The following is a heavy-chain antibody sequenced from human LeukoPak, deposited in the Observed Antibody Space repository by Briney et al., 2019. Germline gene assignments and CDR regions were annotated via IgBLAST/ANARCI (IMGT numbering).Heavy chain of an antibody. CDR2: IYHSGST. Sequence: SETLSLTCTVSGYSISSGYYWGWIRQPPGKGLEWIGSIYHSGSTDYNPSLKSRVTMSVDRSKNQFSLKLSSVTAADTAVYYCARVFPLAVNDGFDIWGQGTKVTVSS. V-gene: IGHV4-38-2*02. D-gene: IGHD2-21*01. J-gene: IGHJ3*02. CDR1: GYSISSGYY. CDR3: ARVFPLAVNDGFDI.